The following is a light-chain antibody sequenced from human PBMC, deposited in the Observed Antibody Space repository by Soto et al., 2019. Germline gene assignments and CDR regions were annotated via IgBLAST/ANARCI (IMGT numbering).Light chain of an antibody. CDR3: SSYTSSSTVV. CDR1: SXXVGSYNS. J-gene: IGLJ2*01. CDR2: DVS. Sequence: QSALTQPASVSGXXXXSIXXXXTGTSXXVGSYNSASWYQQHPGKAPKLMIYDVSNRPSGVSNRFSGSKSGNTASLTISGLQAEDEADYYCSSYTSSSTVVFGGGTKLTVL. V-gene: IGLV2-14*01.